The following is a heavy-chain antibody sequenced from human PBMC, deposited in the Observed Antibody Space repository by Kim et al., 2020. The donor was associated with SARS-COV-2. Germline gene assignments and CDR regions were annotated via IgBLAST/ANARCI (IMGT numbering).Heavy chain of an antibody. Sequence: YNPSLTSRVTISVDTSKNQCSLELSSVTAVDTALYYCARTSGSGSRYFDYWGQGALVTVSS. J-gene: IGHJ4*02. D-gene: IGHD3-10*01. CDR3: ARTSGSGSRYFDY. V-gene: IGHV4-59*01.